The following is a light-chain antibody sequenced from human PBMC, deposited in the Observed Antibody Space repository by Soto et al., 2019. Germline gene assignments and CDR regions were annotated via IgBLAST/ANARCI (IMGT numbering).Light chain of an antibody. CDR2: GAS. V-gene: IGKV3-15*01. Sequence: IVLSQSPGTLSLSPGERATLSCRASQRLSSSLAWYQQKVGQAPRLLIYGASTRANGIPARFSGSESGTEFTLTISSLQSEDFAVYYCQQYNNWPITFGQGTRLEIK. CDR1: QRLSSS. CDR3: QQYNNWPIT. J-gene: IGKJ5*01.